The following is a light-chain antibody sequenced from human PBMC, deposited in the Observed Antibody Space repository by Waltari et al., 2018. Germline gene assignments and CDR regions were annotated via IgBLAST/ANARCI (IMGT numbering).Light chain of an antibody. CDR2: YDS. CDR1: SIGSKS. Sequence: SYVVTQSPSVSVAPGETARITCGGDSIGSKSVHWYQQRPGQAPVLVIPYDSDRPSGIPERFSGSNSGNTATLTISWVEAEDEADYYCLVWHSTSDHHGVFGGGTKLTVL. V-gene: IGLV3-21*04. J-gene: IGLJ2*01. CDR3: LVWHSTSDHHGV.